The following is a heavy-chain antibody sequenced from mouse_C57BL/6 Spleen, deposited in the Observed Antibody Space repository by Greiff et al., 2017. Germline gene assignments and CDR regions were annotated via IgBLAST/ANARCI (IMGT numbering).Heavy chain of an antibody. CDR2: IDPETGGT. CDR1: GYTFTDYE. J-gene: IGHJ3*01. V-gene: IGHV1-15*01. CDR3: TRGENYDGAWFAY. Sequence: VQLQQSGAELVRPGASVTLSCKASGYTFTDYEMHWVKQTPVHGLEWIGAIDPETGGTAYNQKFKGKAILTADKSSSTAYMELRSLTSEDSAVYYCTRGENYDGAWFAYWGQGTLVTVSA. D-gene: IGHD2-4*01.